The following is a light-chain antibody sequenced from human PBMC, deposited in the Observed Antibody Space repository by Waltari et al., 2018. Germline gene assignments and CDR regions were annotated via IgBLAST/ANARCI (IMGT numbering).Light chain of an antibody. CDR3: MQGLHFPLT. Sequence: DVVMTQSPLSLPVTPGEPASISCRSSQSLLYSNGYNYVNWYLQRPGQSPRLLIYLGSNRGSGVPGRFSGSGSGTDFTLKISRVEAEDVGVYYCMQGLHFPLTFGPGTKVDIK. V-gene: IGKV2-28*01. J-gene: IGKJ3*01. CDR1: QSLLYSNGYNY. CDR2: LGS.